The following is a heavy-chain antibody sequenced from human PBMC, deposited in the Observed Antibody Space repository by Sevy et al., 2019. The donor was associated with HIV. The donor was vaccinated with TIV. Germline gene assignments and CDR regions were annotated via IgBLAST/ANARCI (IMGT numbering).Heavy chain of an antibody. CDR1: GGSISSGGYY. D-gene: IGHD5-18*01. J-gene: IGHJ5*02. Sequence: SETLSLTCTVSGGSISSGGYYWSWIRQHPGKGLEWIGYIYYSGSTYYNPSLKSRVTISVDTSKNQFSLKLSSVTAADTAVYYCARDHVDTATGDWFDPWGQGTLVTVSS. V-gene: IGHV4-31*03. CDR3: ARDHVDTATGDWFDP. CDR2: IYYSGST.